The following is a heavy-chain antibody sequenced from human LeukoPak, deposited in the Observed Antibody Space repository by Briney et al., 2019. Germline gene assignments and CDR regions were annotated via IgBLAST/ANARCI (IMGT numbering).Heavy chain of an antibody. CDR2: INPNSGGT. CDR3: ARVSSRAAAPLGY. D-gene: IGHD6-13*01. Sequence: ASVKVSCKASGYTFTGYYMHWVRQAPGQGLEWMGWINPNSGGTNYAQKFQGRVTMTRDTSISTAYMELSRLRSDDTAVYYCARVSSRAAAPLGYRGQGTLVTVSS. J-gene: IGHJ4*02. V-gene: IGHV1-2*02. CDR1: GYTFTGYY.